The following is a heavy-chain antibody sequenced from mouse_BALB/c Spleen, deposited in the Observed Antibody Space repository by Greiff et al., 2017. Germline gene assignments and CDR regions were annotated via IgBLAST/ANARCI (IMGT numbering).Heavy chain of an antibody. D-gene: IGHD4-1*01. V-gene: IGHV6-6*02. Sequence: EVHLVESGGGLVQPGGSMKLSCVASGFTFSNYWMNWVRQSPEKGLEWVAEIRLKSNNYATHYAESVKGRFTISRDDSKSSVYLQMNNLRAEDTGIYYCTHWEGAMDYWGQGTSVTVSS. CDR1: GFTFSNYW. CDR3: THWEGAMDY. J-gene: IGHJ4*01. CDR2: IRLKSNNYAT.